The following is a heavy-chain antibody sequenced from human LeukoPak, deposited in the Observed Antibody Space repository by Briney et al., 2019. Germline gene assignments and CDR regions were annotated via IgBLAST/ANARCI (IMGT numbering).Heavy chain of an antibody. V-gene: IGHV4-38-2*02. J-gene: IGHJ5*02. Sequence: PSETLSLTCNVSGYSISSGYYWGWIRQPPGKGLEWIGSIYQSGSAGYNSSLKSRVTISIDTSKNQFSLRLSSVTAADTAVYYCARGKRTFDPWGQGTLVIVSS. CDR1: GYSISSGYY. CDR2: IYQSGSA. CDR3: ARGKRTFDP.